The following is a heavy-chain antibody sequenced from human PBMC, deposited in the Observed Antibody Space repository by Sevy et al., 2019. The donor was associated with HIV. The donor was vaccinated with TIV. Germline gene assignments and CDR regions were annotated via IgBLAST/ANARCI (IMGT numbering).Heavy chain of an antibody. D-gene: IGHD1-26*01. CDR2: ISWSSGNI. CDR1: GFTFDDYT. J-gene: IGHJ4*02. CDR3: VKDRSGSYSFDY. Sequence: QLGGSLRLSCAASGFTFDDYTMNWVRQAPGKGLEWVSGISWSSGNIAYADSVEGRFTISRDNAKNSLYLQMNSLRVEDTALYYCVKDRSGSYSFDYWGQGTLVTVSS. V-gene: IGHV3-9*01.